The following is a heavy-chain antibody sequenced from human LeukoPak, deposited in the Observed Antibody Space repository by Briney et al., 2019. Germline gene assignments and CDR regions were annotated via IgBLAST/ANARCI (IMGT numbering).Heavy chain of an antibody. CDR2: ISSSSSYI. Sequence: GGSLRLSCAASGFTFSSYSMNWVRQAPGKGLEWVSSISSSSSYIYYADSVKGRFTISRDNAKNSLYLQMNSLRAEDTAVYYCARAREEIWSGYYHYYYGMDVWGQGTTVTVSS. CDR3: ARAREEIWSGYYHYYYGMDV. J-gene: IGHJ6*02. D-gene: IGHD3-3*01. V-gene: IGHV3-21*01. CDR1: GFTFSSYS.